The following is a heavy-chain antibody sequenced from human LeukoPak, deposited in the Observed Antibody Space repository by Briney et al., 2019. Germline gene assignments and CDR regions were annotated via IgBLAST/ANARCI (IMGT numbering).Heavy chain of an antibody. J-gene: IGHJ2*01. Sequence: GESLKISCKGSGYSFTGYWIGWVRQMPGKGLEWMGIIYPGDSDTRYSPSFQGQVTISADKSISTAYLQWSSLKASDTAMYYCARSLDVVVIRDWYFDLWGRGTLVTVSS. V-gene: IGHV5-51*01. D-gene: IGHD3-22*01. CDR2: IYPGDSDT. CDR1: GYSFTGYW. CDR3: ARSLDVVVIRDWYFDL.